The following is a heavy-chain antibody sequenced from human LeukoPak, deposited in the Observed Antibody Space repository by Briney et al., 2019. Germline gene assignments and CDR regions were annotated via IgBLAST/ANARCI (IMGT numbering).Heavy chain of an antibody. CDR2: IHNSGST. CDR1: SDSISSYY. J-gene: IGHJ5*02. CDR3: ARVQSRLSWFDP. V-gene: IGHV4-59*12. Sequence: SETLSLTCTVASDSISSYYWSWIRQPPGKGLEWIGFIHNSGSTNYNPSLKSRLAMSLDTSKNQFSLKLSSVTAADTAVYYCARVQSRLSWFDPWGQGTLVTVSS.